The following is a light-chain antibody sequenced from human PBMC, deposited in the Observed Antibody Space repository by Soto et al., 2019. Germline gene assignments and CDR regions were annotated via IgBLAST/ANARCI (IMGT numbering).Light chain of an antibody. CDR3: QQYGSSPLSIT. CDR2: GAS. J-gene: IGKJ5*01. V-gene: IGKV3-20*01. CDR1: QSVSSR. Sequence: EIVMTQSPGTLSLSPGERSTLSCRASQSVSSRLAWYQQKPGQAPXXLXXGASSRATGIPDRFSGSGSGTDFTLTISRLEPEDFAVYYCQQYGSSPLSITFGQGTRLEIK.